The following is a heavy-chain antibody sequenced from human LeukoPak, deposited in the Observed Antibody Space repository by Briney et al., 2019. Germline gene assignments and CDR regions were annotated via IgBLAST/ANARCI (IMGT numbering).Heavy chain of an antibody. Sequence: GGSLRLSWAASGFTFSNYWMSWVRQAPGKGLEWVANIKQDGSEKYYVDSVKGRFTISRDNAKNSLYLQMSSLRTEDTAMYYCARVSGSSPDAFDIWGQGTMVTVSS. V-gene: IGHV3-7*01. CDR3: ARVSGSSPDAFDI. J-gene: IGHJ3*02. D-gene: IGHD1-26*01. CDR2: IKQDGSEK. CDR1: GFTFSNYW.